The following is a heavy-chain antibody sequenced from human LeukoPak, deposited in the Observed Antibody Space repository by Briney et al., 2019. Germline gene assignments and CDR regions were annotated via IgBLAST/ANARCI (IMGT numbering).Heavy chain of an antibody. J-gene: IGHJ6*03. CDR3: ARDRRAARPGYYYYYMDV. D-gene: IGHD6-6*01. CDR2: IYYSGST. CDR1: GGSISSYY. Sequence: SETLSLTCTVSGGSISSYYWSWIRQPPGKGLEWIGYIYYSGSTNYNPSLKSRVTISVDTSKNQFSLKLGSVTAADTAVYYCARDRRAARPGYYYYYMDVWGKGTTVTVSS. V-gene: IGHV4-59*01.